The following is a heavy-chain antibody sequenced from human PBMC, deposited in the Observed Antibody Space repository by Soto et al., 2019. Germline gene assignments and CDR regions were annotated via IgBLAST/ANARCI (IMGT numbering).Heavy chain of an antibody. CDR1: GASITGTSY. V-gene: IGHV4-4*07. J-gene: IGHJ4*02. CDR2: FSLSGTT. D-gene: IGHD2-8*02. CDR3: ARGMTPPGGPAWYYFVS. Sequence: PSETLSLTCTVSGASITGTSYWSWIRQPAGKGLEWIGRFSLSGTTNYNPSLRSRVTMSADVSKNQFSLRLTSVTAADTALYYCARGMTPPGGPAWYYFVSWGQGTLVTVP.